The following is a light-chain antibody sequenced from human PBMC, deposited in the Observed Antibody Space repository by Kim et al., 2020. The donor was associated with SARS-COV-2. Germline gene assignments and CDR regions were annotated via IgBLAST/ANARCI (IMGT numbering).Light chain of an antibody. CDR1: QSISDW. Sequence: DIQMTQSPSTLSASVGDRVTITCRASQSISDWLAWYQQKPGKAPKLLIYKASSLESGVPSRFSGSGSGTQFTLTISSLQPDDFATYYCQQYNSHSRTFGQGTKLEI. J-gene: IGKJ1*01. CDR3: QQYNSHSRT. CDR2: KAS. V-gene: IGKV1-5*03.